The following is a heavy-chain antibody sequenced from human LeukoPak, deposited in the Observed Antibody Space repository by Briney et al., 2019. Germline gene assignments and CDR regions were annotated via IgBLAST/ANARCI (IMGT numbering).Heavy chain of an antibody. D-gene: IGHD2-15*01. V-gene: IGHV1-2*04. CDR3: ARATTGLRRYCSGGSCYSGFGY. CDR2: INPNSGGT. J-gene: IGHJ4*02. Sequence: ASVKVSCKASGYTCTGYYMHWGRQAPGQGLEWMGWINPNSGGTNYAQKFQGWVTMTRDTSISTAYMELSRLRSGHTAVYYCARATTGLRRYCSGGSCYSGFGYWGQGTLVTVSS. CDR1: GYTCTGYY.